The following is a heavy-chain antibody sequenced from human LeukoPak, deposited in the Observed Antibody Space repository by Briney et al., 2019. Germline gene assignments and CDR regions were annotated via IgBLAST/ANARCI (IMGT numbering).Heavy chain of an antibody. D-gene: IGHD2-2*01. V-gene: IGHV4-59*08. Sequence: SETLSLTCTVSGGSISSYYWSWIRQPPRTGLEWIGYIYYSGSTNYNPSLKSRVTISVDTSKNQFSLKLSSVTAADTAVYYCARLVVPAAPFDYWGQGTLVTVSS. CDR2: IYYSGST. CDR3: ARLVVPAAPFDY. CDR1: GGSISSYY. J-gene: IGHJ4*02.